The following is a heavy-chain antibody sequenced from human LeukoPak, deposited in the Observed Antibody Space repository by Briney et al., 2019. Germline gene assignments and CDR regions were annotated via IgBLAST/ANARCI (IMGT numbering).Heavy chain of an antibody. Sequence: PGGSLRLSCAASGFTFSSYSLNWVRQAPGKGLEWVAVISYDGSNKYYADSVKGRFTISRDNSKNTLYLQMNSLRAEDTAVYYCARESTVTTCFDYWGQGTLVTVSS. CDR2: ISYDGSNK. CDR1: GFTFSSYS. CDR3: ARESTVTTCFDY. D-gene: IGHD4-17*01. V-gene: IGHV3-30*03. J-gene: IGHJ4*02.